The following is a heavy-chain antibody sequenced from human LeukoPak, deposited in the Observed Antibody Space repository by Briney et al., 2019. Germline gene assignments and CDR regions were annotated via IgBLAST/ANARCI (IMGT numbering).Heavy chain of an antibody. CDR3: ARGGYYDSSGSFDP. J-gene: IGHJ5*02. Sequence: ASVKVSCKASGYTFARYYIHWVRQAPGQGLEWMGIINPSGGSTRYAQKFQGRVTMTRDTSTSTVYMELSSLRSDDTAVYYYARGGYYDSSGSFDPWGQGTLVTVSS. CDR1: GYTFARYY. CDR2: INPSGGST. D-gene: IGHD3-22*01. V-gene: IGHV1-46*01.